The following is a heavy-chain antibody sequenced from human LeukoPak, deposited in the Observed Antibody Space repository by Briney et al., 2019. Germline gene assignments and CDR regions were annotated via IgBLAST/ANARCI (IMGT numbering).Heavy chain of an antibody. Sequence: SETLSLTCAVYGGSFSGYYWSLIRQPPGKGLEWIGEINHSGSTNYNPSLKSRVTISVDTSKNQFSLKLSSVTAADTAVYYCARGLFGSCGGDCSNNYYFDYWGQGTLVTVSS. CDR2: INHSGST. CDR3: ARGLFGSCGGDCSNNYYFDY. CDR1: GGSFSGYY. V-gene: IGHV4-34*01. D-gene: IGHD2-21*02. J-gene: IGHJ4*02.